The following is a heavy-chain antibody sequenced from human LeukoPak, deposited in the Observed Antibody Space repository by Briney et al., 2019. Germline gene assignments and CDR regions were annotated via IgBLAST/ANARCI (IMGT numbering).Heavy chain of an antibody. V-gene: IGHV3-23*01. CDR2: ISGSGGST. Sequence: GGSLRLSCAASGFTFSSYAMSWVRQAPGKGLEWVSAISGSGGSTYYADSVKGRFTISRTNSKNTLYLQMNSLRAEDTAVYYCAKDWGTMIVVVITPGAFDIWGQGTMVTVSS. CDR1: GFTFSSYA. D-gene: IGHD3-22*01. CDR3: AKDWGTMIVVVITPGAFDI. J-gene: IGHJ3*02.